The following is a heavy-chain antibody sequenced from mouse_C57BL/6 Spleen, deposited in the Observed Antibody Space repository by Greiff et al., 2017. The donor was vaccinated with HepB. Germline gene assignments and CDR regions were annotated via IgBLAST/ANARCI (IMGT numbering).Heavy chain of an antibody. D-gene: IGHD3-2*02. V-gene: IGHV1-55*01. Sequence: QVQLQQPGAELVKPGASVKMSCKASGYTFTSYWITWVKQRPGQGLEWIGDIYPGSGSTNYNEKFKSKATLTVDTSSSTAYLQLSSLTSEDSAVYYCARETAQASSYYFDYWGQGTTRTVSS. J-gene: IGHJ2*01. CDR3: ARETAQASSYYFDY. CDR1: GYTFTSYW. CDR2: IYPGSGST.